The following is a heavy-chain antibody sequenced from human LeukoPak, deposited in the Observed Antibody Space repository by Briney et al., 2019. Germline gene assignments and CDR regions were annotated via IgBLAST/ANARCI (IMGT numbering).Heavy chain of an antibody. CDR2: IVPIFGTA. V-gene: IGHV1-69*13. CDR1: GGTFSSYA. J-gene: IGHJ4*02. CDR3: ARDFHVVVASFFDY. D-gene: IGHD2-15*01. Sequence: ASVKVSCKASGGTFSSYAISWVRQAPGQGLEWMGGIVPIFGTANYAQKFQGRVTITADESTSTAYMELSSLRSDDTAVYYCARDFHVVVASFFDYWGQGTLVTVSS.